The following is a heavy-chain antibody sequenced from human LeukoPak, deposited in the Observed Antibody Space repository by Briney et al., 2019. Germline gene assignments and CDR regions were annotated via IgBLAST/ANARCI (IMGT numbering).Heavy chain of an antibody. V-gene: IGHV3-48*04. D-gene: IGHD2-2*01. CDR1: GFTFDSYS. CDR2: ISSSSTTI. J-gene: IGHJ4*02. CDR3: ARDTRGESDY. Sequence: PGGSLRLSCAASGFTFDSYSMNWVRQAPGKGLEWISYISSSSTTIYYADSVKGRFTISRDNAKNSLYLQMNSLRAEDTAVYYCARDTRGESDYWGQGTLVTVSS.